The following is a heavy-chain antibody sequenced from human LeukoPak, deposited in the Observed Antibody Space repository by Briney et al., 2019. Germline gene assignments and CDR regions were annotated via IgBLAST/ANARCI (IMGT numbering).Heavy chain of an antibody. V-gene: IGHV3-21*01. Sequence: GGSLRLSCAASGFIFSSYSMNWVRQAPGKGLEWVSSISSSSSYIYYADSVKGRFTISRDNAKNSLYLQMNSLRAEDTAVYYCARVGLEWLLTPSQYYFDYWGQGTLVTVSS. J-gene: IGHJ4*02. CDR1: GFIFSSYS. D-gene: IGHD3-3*01. CDR2: ISSSSSYI. CDR3: ARVGLEWLLTPSQYYFDY.